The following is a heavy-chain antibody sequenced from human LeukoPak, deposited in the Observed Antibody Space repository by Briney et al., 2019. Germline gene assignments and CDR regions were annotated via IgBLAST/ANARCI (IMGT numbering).Heavy chain of an antibody. Sequence: PSETLSLTCTVSGGSVSSGSYYWSWIRQPPGKGLEWIGYIYYSGSTNYNPSLKSRVTISVDRSKNQFSLKLSSVTAADTAVYYCARGPRAYYYGSGSYPTPLYWGQGTLVTVSS. CDR2: IYYSGST. D-gene: IGHD3-10*01. CDR3: ARGPRAYYYGSGSYPTPLY. V-gene: IGHV4-61*01. J-gene: IGHJ4*02. CDR1: GGSVSSGSYY.